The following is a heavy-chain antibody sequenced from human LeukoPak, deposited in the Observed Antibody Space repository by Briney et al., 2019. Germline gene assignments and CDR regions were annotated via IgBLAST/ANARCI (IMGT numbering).Heavy chain of an antibody. D-gene: IGHD5-18*01. V-gene: IGHV6-1*01. CDR2: TYYRSKWYN. CDR3: ARELRVGIQLWVTEPYYFDY. Sequence: SQTLSLTCAISGDSVSSNSAAWNWIRQSPSRGLEWLGRTYYRSKWYNDYAVSVKSRITINPDTSKNQFSLQLNSVTPEDTAVYYCARELRVGIQLWVTEPYYFDYWGQGTLVTVSS. CDR1: GDSVSSNSAA. J-gene: IGHJ4*02.